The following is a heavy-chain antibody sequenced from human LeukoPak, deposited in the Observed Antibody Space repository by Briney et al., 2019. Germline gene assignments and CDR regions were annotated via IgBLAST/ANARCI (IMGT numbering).Heavy chain of an antibody. CDR2: IYPDDSDT. CDR1: GYTFSNYW. J-gene: IGHJ3*02. CDR3: ARSSSRYDSSGLGHEYAFDI. Sequence: GESLKISCKASGYTFSNYWIGWVRQMPGKGLEWMGIIYPDDSDTRYSPSFQGQVTISADKSIKTAYLQWSSLKASDTAMYYCARSSSRYDSSGLGHEYAFDIWGQGTMVTVSS. D-gene: IGHD3-22*01. V-gene: IGHV5-51*01.